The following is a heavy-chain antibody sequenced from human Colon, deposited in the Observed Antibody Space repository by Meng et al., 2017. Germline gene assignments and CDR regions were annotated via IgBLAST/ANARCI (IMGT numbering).Heavy chain of an antibody. CDR1: GDRFTTYW. D-gene: IGHD2-21*01. V-gene: IGHV5-51*01. CDR3: GGRARDTRYYGDFD. J-gene: IGHJ4*02. Sequence: GESLKISCKGSGDRFTTYWIGWARQMPGKGLKWMGIICPDDSDTQYSPTFQGQVTISADKSTNTAYLQWSSLKASDTAMYFCGGRARDTRYYGDFDWGQGTRVTVSS. CDR2: ICPDDSDT.